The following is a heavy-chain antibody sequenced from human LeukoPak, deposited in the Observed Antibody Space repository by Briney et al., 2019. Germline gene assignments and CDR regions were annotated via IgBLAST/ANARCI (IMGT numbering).Heavy chain of an antibody. CDR1: GFTISPFW. V-gene: IGHV3-7*03. D-gene: IGHD2-2*01. CDR2: IKEDGSKK. CDR3: ARALSAAASY. J-gene: IGHJ4*02. Sequence: GGSLRLSCAASGFTISPFWMAWVRQAPGKGLEWVASIKEDGSKKYYMDSVKGRFTISRDNAKNSQYLQMNSLRAEDTAVYYCARALSAAASYWGQGALVTVSS.